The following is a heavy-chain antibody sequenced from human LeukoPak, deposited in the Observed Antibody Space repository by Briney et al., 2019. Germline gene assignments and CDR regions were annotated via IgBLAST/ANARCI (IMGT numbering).Heavy chain of an antibody. V-gene: IGHV3-13*05. D-gene: IGHD2-2*01. Sequence: GGSLRLSCAASGFTFSSYDMHWVRQATGKGLEWVSAIGTAGDPYYPGSVKGRFTISGENAKNSLYLQMNSLRAGDTAVYYCARGRYCSSTSCYGKNEFDYWGQGTLVTVSS. J-gene: IGHJ4*02. CDR1: GFTFSSYD. CDR2: IGTAGDP. CDR3: ARGRYCSSTSCYGKNEFDY.